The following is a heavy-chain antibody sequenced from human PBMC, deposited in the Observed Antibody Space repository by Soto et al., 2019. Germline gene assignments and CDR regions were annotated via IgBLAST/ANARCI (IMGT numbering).Heavy chain of an antibody. Sequence: QVHLVQSGAEVKKPGASVKVSCKASGYTFTSYGITWVRQDPGQGLEWRGWISAHNGNTDYAQKLQGRVIVTRDTSTSTAYMELRSLRSDDTAVYYCARGRYGDYWGQGALVTVSS. CDR1: GYTFTSYG. J-gene: IGHJ4*02. CDR3: ARGRYGDY. CDR2: ISAHNGNT. V-gene: IGHV1-18*01. D-gene: IGHD1-1*01.